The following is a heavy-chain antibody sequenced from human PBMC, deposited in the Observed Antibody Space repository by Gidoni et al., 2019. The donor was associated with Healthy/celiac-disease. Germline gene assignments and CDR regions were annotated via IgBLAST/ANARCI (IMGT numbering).Heavy chain of an antibody. CDR3: ARNIVVVPAAKKGYYYYGMDV. Sequence: QVQLVQSGAEVKKPGSSVKVSCKASGGTFSSYAISWVRQAPGQGLEWMGGIIPIFGTANYAQKFQGRVTITADESTSTAYMELSSLRSEDTAVYYCARNIVVVPAAKKGYYYYGMDVWGQGTTVTVSS. V-gene: IGHV1-69*01. CDR2: IIPIFGTA. J-gene: IGHJ6*02. CDR1: GGTFSSYA. D-gene: IGHD2-2*01.